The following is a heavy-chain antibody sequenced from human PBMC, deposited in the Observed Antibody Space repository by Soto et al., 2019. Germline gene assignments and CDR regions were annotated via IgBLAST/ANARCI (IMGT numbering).Heavy chain of an antibody. CDR2: IIPIFGTA. J-gene: IGHJ4*02. CDR1: GGPFSSYA. CDR3: ARSRRTLRPLDY. V-gene: IGHV1-69*13. Sequence: SVKVSCKDSGGPFSSYAISWVRKAPGQGLEWMGGIIPIFGTAKYAQKFQGRVTITAEESKSTAYMELSSLRSEDTAVYHCARSRRTLRPLDYLRQGTLVTVAS.